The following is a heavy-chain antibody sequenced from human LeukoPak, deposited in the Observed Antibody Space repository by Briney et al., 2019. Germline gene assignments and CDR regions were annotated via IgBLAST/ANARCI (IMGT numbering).Heavy chain of an antibody. CDR3: ARDYTYPNLHCSSTSCYFGGADY. V-gene: IGHV3-30*19. J-gene: IGHJ4*02. CDR2: ISYDGSNK. D-gene: IGHD2-2*01. Sequence: GGSLRLSCAASGLTFDNYGMHWVRQAPGKGLEWVAVISYDGSNKYYADSVKGRFTISRDNSKNTLYLQMNSLRAEDTAVYYCARDYTYPNLHCSSTSCYFGGADYWGQGTLVTVSS. CDR1: GLTFDNYG.